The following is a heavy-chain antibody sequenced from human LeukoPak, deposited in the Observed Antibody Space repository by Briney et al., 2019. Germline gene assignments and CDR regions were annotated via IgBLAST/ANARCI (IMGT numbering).Heavy chain of an antibody. J-gene: IGHJ4*02. V-gene: IGHV3-48*02. CDR2: ITSGSTTI. D-gene: IGHD2-21*01. CDR1: GFTFSSYS. CDR3: ARLAGLAFDY. Sequence: GGSLRLSCAASGFTFSSYSMNWVRQAPGKGLEWVSYITSGSTTIYYADSVKGRFTISRDNAKNSLYLQMTSLKDEDTAVYYCARLAGLAFDYWGQGTLVTVSS.